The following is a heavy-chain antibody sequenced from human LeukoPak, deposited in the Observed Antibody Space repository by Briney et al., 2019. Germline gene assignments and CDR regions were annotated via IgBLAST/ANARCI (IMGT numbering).Heavy chain of an antibody. V-gene: IGHV1-24*01. CDR2: FDPEDGET. Sequence: ASVKVSCKVSGYTLTELSMHWVRQAPGKGLEWMGGFDPEDGETIYAQKFQGRVTMTEDTSTDTAYMELSSLRSEDTAVYYCATQFIAAXGTDYWGQGTLVTVSS. CDR3: ATQFIAAXGTDY. CDR1: GYTLTELS. D-gene: IGHD6-13*01. J-gene: IGHJ4*02.